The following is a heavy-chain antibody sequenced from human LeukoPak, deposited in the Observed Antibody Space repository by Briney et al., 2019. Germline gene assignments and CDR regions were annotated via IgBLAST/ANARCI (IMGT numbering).Heavy chain of an antibody. V-gene: IGHV3-53*01. CDR3: ANFLPLAAAGTSYFQH. Sequence: GGSLRLSCAASGFTVSSNYMSWVRQAPGKGLEWVSVIYSGGSTYYADSVKGRFTISRDNSKNTLYLQMNSLRAEDTAVYYCANFLPLAAAGTSYFQHWGQGTLVTVSS. J-gene: IGHJ1*01. CDR1: GFTVSSNY. CDR2: IYSGGST. D-gene: IGHD6-13*01.